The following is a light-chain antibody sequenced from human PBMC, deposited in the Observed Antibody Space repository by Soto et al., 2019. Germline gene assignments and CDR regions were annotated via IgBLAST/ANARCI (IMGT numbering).Light chain of an antibody. CDR2: DVT. J-gene: IGLJ1*01. CDR3: SSYTSFKTLV. V-gene: IGLV2-14*01. Sequence: QSALTQPASVSESPGQSITISCTGSSSDVGGYKYVSWYQQHPGKAPKLLIYDVTNRPSGVSNRFSGSKSGYTASLTISGLQSEDEADYYFSSYTSFKTLVFGTGTKLTVL. CDR1: SSDVGGYKY.